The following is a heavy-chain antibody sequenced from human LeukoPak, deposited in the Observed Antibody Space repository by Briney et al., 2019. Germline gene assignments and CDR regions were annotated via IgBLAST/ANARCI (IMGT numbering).Heavy chain of an antibody. CDR2: INHSGST. D-gene: IGHD2-2*02. Sequence: SETLSLTCAAYGGSFSGYYWSWIHQPPGKGLEWIGEINHSGSTNYNPSLKSRVTISVDTSKNQFSLKLSSVTATDTAVYYCAKNQYTFLQHDSWGQGTLVTVSS. CDR1: GGSFSGYY. CDR3: AKNQYTFLQHDS. V-gene: IGHV4-34*01. J-gene: IGHJ4*02.